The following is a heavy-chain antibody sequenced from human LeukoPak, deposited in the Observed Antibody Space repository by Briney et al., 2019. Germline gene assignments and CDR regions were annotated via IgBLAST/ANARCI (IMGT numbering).Heavy chain of an antibody. CDR1: GFTLSSLA. V-gene: IGHV3-21*01. J-gene: IGHJ4*02. Sequence: PGGSLRLSCAASGFTLSSLAMHWVRQAPGKGLEWVSSSGTRRGTKYYADSVMGRFTISRDSAMNSVSLQINGLRAEDTAVYYCLLQMTYGELSDPDFRGQGTLVTVSS. D-gene: IGHD3-16*02. CDR2: SGTRRGTK. CDR3: LLQMTYGELSDPDF.